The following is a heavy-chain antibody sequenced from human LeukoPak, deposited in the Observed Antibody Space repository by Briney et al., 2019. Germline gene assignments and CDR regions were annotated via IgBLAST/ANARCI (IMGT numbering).Heavy chain of an antibody. CDR1: GFTFSSYG. V-gene: IGHV3-30*02. CDR2: IRYDGSNK. D-gene: IGHD6-13*01. J-gene: IGHJ3*02. Sequence: GGSLRLSCAASGFTFSSYGMHWVRQAPGKGLEWVAFIRYDGSNKYYADSVKGRFTISRDNSKNTLYLQMNSLRAEDTAVYYCAKVTRPNIAAAAPDAFDIWGQGTMVTVSS. CDR3: AKVTRPNIAAAAPDAFDI.